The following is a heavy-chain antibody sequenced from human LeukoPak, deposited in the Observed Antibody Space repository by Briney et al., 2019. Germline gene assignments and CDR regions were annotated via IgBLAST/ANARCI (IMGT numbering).Heavy chain of an antibody. D-gene: IGHD3-10*01. CDR1: GFTFSSYA. V-gene: IGHV3-23*01. CDR2: ISGGGGST. J-gene: IGHJ4*02. Sequence: PGGSLRLSCAASGFTFSSYAMTWVRQAPWKGLEWASGISGGGGSTYYADSVKGRFTISRDNSKNTIYLQMNNLGVEDTAVYYCAKGHRIRGLITFDYWGQGTLVTVSS. CDR3: AKGHRIRGLITFDY.